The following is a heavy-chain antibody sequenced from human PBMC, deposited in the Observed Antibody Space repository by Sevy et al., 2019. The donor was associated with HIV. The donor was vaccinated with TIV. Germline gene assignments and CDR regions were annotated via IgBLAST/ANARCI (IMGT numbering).Heavy chain of an antibody. CDR2: ISSSSSYI. V-gene: IGHV3-21*03. D-gene: IGHD2-2*01. CDR3: ARGVPLLGYCSITSCPAYYYGMDV. CDR1: GFTFSSYS. J-gene: IGHJ6*02. Sequence: GGSLRLSCAASGFTFSSYSMNWVRQAPGKGLEWDSSISSSSSYIYYADSVKGRFTISRDNAKNSLYLQMNSLRAEDTAVYYCARGVPLLGYCSITSCPAYYYGMDVWGQGTTVTVSS.